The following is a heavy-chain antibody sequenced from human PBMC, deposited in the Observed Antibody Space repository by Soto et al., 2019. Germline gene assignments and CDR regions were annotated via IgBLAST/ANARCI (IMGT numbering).Heavy chain of an antibody. J-gene: IGHJ4*02. D-gene: IGHD6-19*01. CDR3: ARERKEVAGTLIPLDY. CDR2: TYYRSKWYN. V-gene: IGHV6-1*01. CDR1: GDSVSSNSAT. Sequence: PSQTLSLTCAISGDSVSSNSATWNWFRQSPSRGLEWLGRTYYRSKWYNDYAVSVQGRMTINPDTSKSQFSLQLNSVTPEDTAVYYCARERKEVAGTLIPLDYWGQGTLVTVSS.